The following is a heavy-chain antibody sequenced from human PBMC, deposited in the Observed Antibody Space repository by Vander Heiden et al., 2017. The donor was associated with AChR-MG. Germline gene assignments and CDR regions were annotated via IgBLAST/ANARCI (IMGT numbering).Heavy chain of an antibody. J-gene: IGHJ2*01. CDR3: VRDRGSWNDGIWYFDL. D-gene: IGHD1-1*01. Sequence: EVQLVESGGGLVQPGGSLRLSCAASGFTFSTFTMNWVRQAPGKGLEWVSYITSSGSTIYYADSVKGRFTISRDNAGNSLYLQMNSLRAEDTAVYYCVRDRGSWNDGIWYFDLWGRGTLVTVSS. CDR1: GFTFSTFT. V-gene: IGHV3-48*01. CDR2: ITSSGSTI.